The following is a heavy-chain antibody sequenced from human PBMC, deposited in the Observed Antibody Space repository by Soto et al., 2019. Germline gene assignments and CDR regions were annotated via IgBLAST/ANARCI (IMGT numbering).Heavy chain of an antibody. J-gene: IGHJ4*01. CDR1: GFTFTSFG. CDR3: APDLREMATTTFGY. D-gene: IGHD3-16*01. V-gene: IGHV3-30*03. CDR2: ISYDGADI. Sequence: QVQVVESGGGVVQPGTSLRLSCAASGFTFTSFGFHWVRQAPGKGLEWVAVISYDGADINYGDSMKGRFTISRDKSKNTVDLQMNSLRVEDTAVYYCAPDLREMATTTFGYWGQGTLVTVS.